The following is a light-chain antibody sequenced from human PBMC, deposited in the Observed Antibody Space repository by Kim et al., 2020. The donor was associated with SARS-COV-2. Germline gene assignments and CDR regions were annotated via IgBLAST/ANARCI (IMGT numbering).Light chain of an antibody. Sequence: LAPGDRATLACRASQSISNNYLAWYQHKPGQAPRLLIFGASIRATGIADRFSGSGSGTDFTLTISRLEPEDFAVYYCQQYHTSRTFGQGTKVDIK. CDR1: QSISNNY. V-gene: IGKV3-20*01. CDR2: GAS. J-gene: IGKJ1*01. CDR3: QQYHTSRT.